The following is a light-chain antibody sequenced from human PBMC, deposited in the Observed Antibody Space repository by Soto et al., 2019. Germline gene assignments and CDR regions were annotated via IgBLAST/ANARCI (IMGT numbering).Light chain of an antibody. CDR2: KAS. V-gene: IGKV1-5*03. Sequence: DIQMTQSPSTLSASVGETDTITCRASQSITTWLAWYQQKPGKVPKLLIYKASSLESGVPSRFSGSGSGTEFTLTVSSLQPDDFATYYCQQYNTYSTFGQGTKVDIK. CDR1: QSITTW. CDR3: QQYNTYST. J-gene: IGKJ1*01.